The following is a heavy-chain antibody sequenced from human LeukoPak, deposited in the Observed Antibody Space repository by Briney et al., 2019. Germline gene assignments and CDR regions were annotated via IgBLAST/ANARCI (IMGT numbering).Heavy chain of an antibody. V-gene: IGHV1-2*02. CDR1: GYTFTGYY. D-gene: IGHD3-3*01. CDR2: INPNSGGT. CDR3: ARQPYYDFWSGYFSDSWFDP. J-gene: IGHJ5*02. Sequence: ASVKVSCKASGYTFTGYYMHWVRQAPGQGLEWMGWINPNSGGTNYAQKFQGRVTMTRDTSISTAYTELSRLRSDDTAVYYCARQPYYDFWSGYFSDSWFDPWGQGTLVTVSS.